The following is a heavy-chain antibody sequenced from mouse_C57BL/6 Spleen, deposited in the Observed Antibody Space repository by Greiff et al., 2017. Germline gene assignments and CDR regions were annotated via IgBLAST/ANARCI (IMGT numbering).Heavy chain of an antibody. V-gene: IGHV3-6*01. D-gene: IGHD2-5*01. CDR3: ARENYSNYVAY. CDR2: ISYDGSN. Sequence: EVHLVESGPGLVKPSQSLSLTCSVTGYSITSGYYWNWIRQFPGNKLEWMGYISYDGSNNYNPSLKNRISITRDTSKNQFFLKLNSVTTEDTATYYCARENYSNYVAYWGQGTLVTVSA. J-gene: IGHJ3*01. CDR1: GYSITSGYY.